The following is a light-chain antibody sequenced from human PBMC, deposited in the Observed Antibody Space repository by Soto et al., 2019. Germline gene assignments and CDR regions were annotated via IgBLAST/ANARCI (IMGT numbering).Light chain of an antibody. CDR3: CSYAGGWV. J-gene: IGLJ3*02. V-gene: IGLV2-11*01. Sequence: QSVLTQPRSLSGSPGQSVTISCTGTSSDVGGYNYVSWYQQHPGKAPKLMIYDVNKRPSGVPDRFSGSKSGNTASLTLSGLQAADEDDYYCCSYAGGWVFGGVTKLTVL. CDR1: SSDVGGYNY. CDR2: DVN.